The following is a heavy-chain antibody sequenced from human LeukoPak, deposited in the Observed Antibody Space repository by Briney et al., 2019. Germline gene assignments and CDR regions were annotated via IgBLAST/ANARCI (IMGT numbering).Heavy chain of an antibody. CDR1: GGSISSGSYY. V-gene: IGHV4-61*02. D-gene: IGHD6-6*01. CDR3: AILHKRIAARYYYYMDV. J-gene: IGHJ6*03. CDR2: IYTSGST. Sequence: NTSETLSLTCTVSGGSISSGSYYWRWIRQPAGKGLEWIGRIYTSGSTNYNPSLKSRVTISVDTSKNQFSLKLSSVTAADTAVYYCAILHKRIAARYYYYMDVWGKGTTVTVSS.